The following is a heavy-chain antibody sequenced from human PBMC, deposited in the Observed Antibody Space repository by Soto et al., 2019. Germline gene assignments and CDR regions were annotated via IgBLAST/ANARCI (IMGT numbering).Heavy chain of an antibody. CDR1: GYTFTSYG. Sequence: QVQLVQSGAEVKKPGASVKVSCKASGYTFTSYGISWVRQAPGQGLEWMGWISAYNGNTNYAQKLQGRVTMTTDTSTNTAYMELRSLRSDDTAVDYCAGYTVTDFYYYCYDMDVWGKGTTVTVSS. CDR2: ISAYNGNT. V-gene: IGHV1-18*01. CDR3: AGYTVTDFYYYCYDMDV. J-gene: IGHJ6*03. D-gene: IGHD4-17*01.